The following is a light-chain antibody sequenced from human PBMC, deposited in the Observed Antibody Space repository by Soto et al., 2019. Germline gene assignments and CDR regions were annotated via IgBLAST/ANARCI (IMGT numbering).Light chain of an antibody. Sequence: EVVVTQSPATLSVSPGERVTLSCRASQSVDSDVAWFQHKPGQAPRLLIYGASTRAAGIPGRFSGSGYETDFTFTISSLEPEDSATYFCQPYNNWPLTFGGGTKVESK. CDR2: GAS. J-gene: IGKJ4*01. V-gene: IGKV3-15*01. CDR3: QPYNNWPLT. CDR1: QSVDSD.